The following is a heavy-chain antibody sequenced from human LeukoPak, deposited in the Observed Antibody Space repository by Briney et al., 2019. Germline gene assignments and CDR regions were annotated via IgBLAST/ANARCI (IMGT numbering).Heavy chain of an antibody. J-gene: IGHJ4*02. CDR3: AKERVRGVSYFDF. D-gene: IGHD3-10*01. V-gene: IGHV3-30*02. Sequence: GGSLRLSCAASGLVFRTYGMYWVRQAPGKGLEWVALIRYDGSDKDYADSVKGRFTISRDNSQNTLYLQMNSLQPDDTAVYYCAKERVRGVSYFDFWGQGSLVIVSS. CDR1: GLVFRTYG. CDR2: IRYDGSDK.